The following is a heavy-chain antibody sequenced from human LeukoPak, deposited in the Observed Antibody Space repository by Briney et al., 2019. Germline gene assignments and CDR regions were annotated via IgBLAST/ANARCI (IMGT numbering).Heavy chain of an antibody. J-gene: IGHJ3*02. CDR3: ASYYYDSSGQDDAFDI. D-gene: IGHD3-22*01. V-gene: IGHV3-23*01. CDR1: GFTFSSYA. Sequence: GGSLRLSCAASGFTFSSYAMSWVRQAPGKGLEWVSAISGSGGSTYYADSVKGRFTISRDNSKNTLYLQMNSLRAEDTAVYYCASYYYDSSGQDDAFDIWGQGTMVTVSS. CDR2: ISGSGGST.